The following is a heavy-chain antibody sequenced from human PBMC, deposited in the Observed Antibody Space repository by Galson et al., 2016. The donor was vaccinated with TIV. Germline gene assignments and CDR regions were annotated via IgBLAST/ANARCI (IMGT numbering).Heavy chain of an antibody. J-gene: IGHJ4*02. CDR1: GFRFNSYA. CDR2: IGGTGGST. CDR3: AKDRQWIPSSLDY. D-gene: IGHD5-18*01. V-gene: IGHV3-23*01. Sequence: LRLSCAASGFRFNSYAMNWVRPAPGKGLEWVSSIGGTGGSTYYADSVKGRFTISRDSYKDTVYLQMNSLRAEDTAIYFCAKDRQWIPSSLDYWGQGILVTVSS.